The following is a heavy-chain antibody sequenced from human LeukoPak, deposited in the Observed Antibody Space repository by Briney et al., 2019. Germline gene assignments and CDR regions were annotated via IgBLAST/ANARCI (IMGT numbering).Heavy chain of an antibody. J-gene: IGHJ6*03. CDR3: ARTQSESVYYYYYYMHV. CDR2: INHSGST. D-gene: IGHD3-10*01. CDR1: GGSFSGYY. V-gene: IGHV4-34*01. Sequence: PSETLSLTCAVYGGSFSGYYWSWIRQPPGKGLEWIGEINHSGSTNYNPSLKSRVTISVDTSKNQFTLKLSSVTAADTAVYYCARTQSESVYYYYYYMHVWGKGTTVTVSS.